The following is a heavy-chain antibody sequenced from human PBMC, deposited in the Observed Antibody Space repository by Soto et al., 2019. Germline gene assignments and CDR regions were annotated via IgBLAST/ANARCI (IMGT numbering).Heavy chain of an antibody. CDR3: ANGYGGRSLY. CDR1: GFSLPTDRVG. CDR2: IYWDDSK. D-gene: IGHD1-26*01. Sequence: QITLKESGPTLVKPTQTLTLTCTFSGFSLPTDRVGVGWIRQPPGKALEWLAVIYWDDSKTYRPSLKSRLTIPKDPSKNQVALTMTDMGPVDTGTYYCANGYGGRSLYWGQGTLVTVSS. J-gene: IGHJ4*02. V-gene: IGHV2-5*02.